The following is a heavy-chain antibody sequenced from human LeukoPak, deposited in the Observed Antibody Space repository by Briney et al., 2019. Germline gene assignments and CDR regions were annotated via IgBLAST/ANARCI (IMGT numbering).Heavy chain of an antibody. CDR1: GLTFSRYW. CDR2: IKQDGSEK. V-gene: IGHV3-7*01. Sequence: GGSLRLSCAASGLTFSRYWMSWVRQAPGKGLEWVANIKQDGSEKHYVDSVKGRFTISRDNAKNSLYLQMNSLRAEDTAVYYCARNFAWIEYWGQGTLVTVSS. D-gene: IGHD5-12*01. CDR3: ARNFAWIEY. J-gene: IGHJ4*02.